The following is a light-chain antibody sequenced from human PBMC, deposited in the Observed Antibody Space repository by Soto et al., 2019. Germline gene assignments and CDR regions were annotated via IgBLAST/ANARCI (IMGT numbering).Light chain of an antibody. V-gene: IGKV3-20*01. CDR2: GAS. J-gene: IGKJ1*01. CDR1: QSVDSTY. CDR3: QYYDSFRT. Sequence: EIVLTQSPGTLSLSPGERATLSCRASQSVDSTYLTWYQQKPGQAPRLLIYGASGRATGIPDRFSGSGSGTDFTLTISRLEPEDFAVYFCQYYDSFRTVGQGTKVDIK.